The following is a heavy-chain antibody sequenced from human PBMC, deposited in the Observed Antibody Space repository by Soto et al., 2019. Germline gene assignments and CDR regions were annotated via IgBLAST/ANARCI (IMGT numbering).Heavy chain of an antibody. CDR3: AKEGRPVSTIFGVVRSYFDN. J-gene: IGHJ4*02. V-gene: IGHV3-23*01. Sequence: EVQLLESGGGLVQPGGSLRLSCVASGFTFSSYAMSWVRQAPGKGLEWVSAISTSGSITYYADSVKGRFAISRDTSKNTLYLQMNSLRAEDTAVYYCAKEGRPVSTIFGVVRSYFDNWGQGTLVTVSS. CDR1: GFTFSSYA. CDR2: ISTSGSIT. D-gene: IGHD3-3*01.